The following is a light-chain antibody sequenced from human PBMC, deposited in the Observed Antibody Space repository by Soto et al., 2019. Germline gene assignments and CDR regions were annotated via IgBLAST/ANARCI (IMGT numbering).Light chain of an antibody. CDR2: GAS. Sequence: IVLTQSPGTLSLSPGERATLSCRASQSISSSYLAWYQQKPGQAPRLLIYGASNRATGIPDRFSGSGSGTDFTLTISRLEPEDFAVYYCKQYGSAPAWTFGQGTKVEIK. J-gene: IGKJ1*01. V-gene: IGKV3-20*01. CDR1: QSISSSY. CDR3: KQYGSAPAWT.